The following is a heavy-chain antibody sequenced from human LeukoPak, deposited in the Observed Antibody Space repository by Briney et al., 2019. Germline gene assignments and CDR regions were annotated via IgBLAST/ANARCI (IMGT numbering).Heavy chain of an antibody. CDR2: IYSTGST. J-gene: IGHJ4*02. CDR3: ARQSSGWYYFDY. Sequence: SETLSLTCTVSGGSISSFYWTWIRQPPGKGLEYIRYIYSTGSTNYNPSLKSRVTISLDTSKNQFSLRLSSVTAADTAVYYCARQSSGWYYFDYWGQGTLVTVSS. V-gene: IGHV4-59*08. D-gene: IGHD6-19*01. CDR1: GGSISSFY.